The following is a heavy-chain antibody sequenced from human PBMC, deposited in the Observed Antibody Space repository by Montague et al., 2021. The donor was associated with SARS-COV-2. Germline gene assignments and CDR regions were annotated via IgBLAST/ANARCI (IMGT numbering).Heavy chain of an antibody. CDR1: GGSISSSSYY. V-gene: IGHV4-31*03. Sequence: TLSLTCTVSGGSISSSSYYWGWIRQPPGKGLEWIGYIYYSGSTYYNPSLKSRVTISVDTSKNQFSLKLSSVTAADTAVYYCARVKTPRYYDILTGYSKYYGMDVWGQGTTVTVSS. D-gene: IGHD3-9*01. J-gene: IGHJ6*02. CDR3: ARVKTPRYYDILTGYSKYYGMDV. CDR2: IYYSGST.